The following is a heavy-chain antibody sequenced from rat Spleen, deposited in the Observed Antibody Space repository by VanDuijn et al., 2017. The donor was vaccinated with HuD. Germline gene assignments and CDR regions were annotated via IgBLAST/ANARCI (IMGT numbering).Heavy chain of an antibody. D-gene: IGHD1-12*02. CDR1: GFTFSNYY. CDR2: ISTGGGST. Sequence: EVQLVESGGGLVQPGRSMKLSCAASGFTFSNYYMAWVRQAPTKGLEWVAYISTGGGSTYYRDSVKGRFTISRDNAKSTLYLQMDSLRSEDTATYYCATSYPTMMVVSYGDWFAYWGQGTLVTVSS. J-gene: IGHJ3*01. V-gene: IGHV5-25*01. CDR3: ATSYPTMMVVSYGDWFAY.